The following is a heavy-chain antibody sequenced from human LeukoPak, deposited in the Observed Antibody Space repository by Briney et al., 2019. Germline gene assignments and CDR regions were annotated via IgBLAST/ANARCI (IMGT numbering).Heavy chain of an antibody. Sequence: SETLSLTCAVYGGSFSGYYWSWIRQPPGKGLEWIGEINHSGSTNYNPSLKSRVTISVDTSKNQFSLKLSSVPAADTAVYYCARDGDRAFDILGQGTMVTVSS. D-gene: IGHD5-24*01. J-gene: IGHJ3*02. V-gene: IGHV4-34*01. CDR1: GGSFSGYY. CDR2: INHSGST. CDR3: ARDGDRAFDI.